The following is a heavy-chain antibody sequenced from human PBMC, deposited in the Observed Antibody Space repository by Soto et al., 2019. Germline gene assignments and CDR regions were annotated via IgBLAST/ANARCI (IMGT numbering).Heavy chain of an antibody. CDR3: ARDWPDGIAAAGTIDY. J-gene: IGHJ4*02. CDR1: GFTFSSYG. Sequence: QVQLVESGGGVVQPGRSLRLSCAASGFTFSSYGMHWVRQAPGKGLEWVAVIWYDGSNKYYADSVKGRFTISRDNSKNTLYLQMNSLRAEDTAVYYCARDWPDGIAAAGTIDYWGQGTLVTVSS. V-gene: IGHV3-33*01. CDR2: IWYDGSNK. D-gene: IGHD6-13*01.